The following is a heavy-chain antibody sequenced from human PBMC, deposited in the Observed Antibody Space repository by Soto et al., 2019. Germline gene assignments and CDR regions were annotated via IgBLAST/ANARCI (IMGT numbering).Heavy chain of an antibody. CDR3: ARIRGNDLYYYGMDV. Sequence: QVTLKESGPVLVKPTETLTLTCTVSGFSLSNARMGVSWISQPPGKALEWLAHIFSNDEKSYSTSLKSRLTIYKDTSKRQVVLTMTNMDPVDTATYYWARIRGNDLYYYGMDVWGQGTTVTVSS. D-gene: IGHD3-16*01. CDR1: GFSLSNARMG. CDR2: IFSNDEK. V-gene: IGHV2-26*01. J-gene: IGHJ6*02.